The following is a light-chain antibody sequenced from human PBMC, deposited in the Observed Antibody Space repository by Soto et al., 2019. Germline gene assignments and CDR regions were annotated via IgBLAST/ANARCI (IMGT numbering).Light chain of an antibody. CDR1: QDIDNS. CDR3: QQHDGRPTMT. Sequence: IQLTQSPSSLSASVGETVTITCRASQDIDNSLNWYQHKPGKAPKLLVYAVSFLETGVPSRFSGLGSGTVFSLTINSLQSYDFATYYCQQHDGRPTMTFGQGKRL. V-gene: IGKV1-33*01. J-gene: IGKJ5*01. CDR2: AVS.